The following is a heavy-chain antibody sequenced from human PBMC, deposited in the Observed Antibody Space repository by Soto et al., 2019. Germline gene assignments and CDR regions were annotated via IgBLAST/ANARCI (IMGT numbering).Heavy chain of an antibody. CDR3: ARGPSCGGDCYLFDY. V-gene: IGHV1-46*01. J-gene: IGHJ4*02. D-gene: IGHD2-21*02. CDR1: GYTFTGYY. CDR2: INPGGGRT. Sequence: QVQLVQSGAEVTKPGASVKLSCKASGYTFTGYYIHWVRQAPGQGLEWVAMINPGGGRTKNAQMFQGRVTLTRDTSAGTVDMELSSLTSDDTAVYYCARGPSCGGDCYLFDYWGQGSLVTVSS.